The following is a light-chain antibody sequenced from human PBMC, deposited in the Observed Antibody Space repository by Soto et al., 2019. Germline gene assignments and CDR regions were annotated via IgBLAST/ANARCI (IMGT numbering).Light chain of an antibody. CDR3: QKYNNWPLT. CDR1: QSVSSN. J-gene: IGKJ4*01. CDR2: GAS. Sequence: EIVMTQSPATLSVSPGERATLSCRASQSVSSNLAWYQQKPGQAPRLLIYGASTRATGIPARFSGSGSGTEFTLTISSLQSEDFAVYYCQKYNNWPLTFGVGTKVEIK. V-gene: IGKV3D-15*01.